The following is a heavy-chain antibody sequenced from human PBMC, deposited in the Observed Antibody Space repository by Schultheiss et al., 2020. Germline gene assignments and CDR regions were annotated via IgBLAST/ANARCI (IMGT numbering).Heavy chain of an antibody. CDR3: ARPRGIAAAGGSTDAFDI. CDR1: GSTFNAYY. V-gene: IGHV1-2*02. D-gene: IGHD6-13*01. CDR2: MNPNSGNT. J-gene: IGHJ3*02. Sequence: ASVKVSCQASGSTFNAYYVHWVRQATGQGLEWMGWMNPNSGNTGYAQKFQGRVTLTRDMSVTTAYMELSRLRSDDTAVYYCARPRGIAAAGGSTDAFDIWGQGTMVTFSS.